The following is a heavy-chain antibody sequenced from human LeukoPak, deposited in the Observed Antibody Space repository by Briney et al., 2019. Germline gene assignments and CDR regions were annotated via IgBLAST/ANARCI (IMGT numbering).Heavy chain of an antibody. CDR1: GGSFSGYY. Sequence: SETLSLTCAVYGGSFSGYYWSWIRQPPGNGLEWIGEINHSGSTNYNPSLKSRVTISVDTSKNQFSLNLSSVTAADTAVYYCARRWVYDKRAFDAWGQGTMVTVSS. CDR3: ARRWVYDKRAFDA. D-gene: IGHD3-16*01. J-gene: IGHJ3*01. CDR2: INHSGST. V-gene: IGHV4-34*01.